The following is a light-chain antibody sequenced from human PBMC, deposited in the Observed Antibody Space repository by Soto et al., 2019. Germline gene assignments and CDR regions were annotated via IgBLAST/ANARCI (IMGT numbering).Light chain of an antibody. CDR1: QGISSA. CDR2: DAS. J-gene: IGKJ3*01. CDR3: RQFNS. Sequence: AIQLTQSPSSLSSSVGDRATITCRASQGISSALAWYQQKPGKAPKLLIYDASSLESGVPSRFSGSGPGTDFTLNPDSLEPEDFAPYYSRQFNSFGPGTKVDIK. V-gene: IGKV1-13*02.